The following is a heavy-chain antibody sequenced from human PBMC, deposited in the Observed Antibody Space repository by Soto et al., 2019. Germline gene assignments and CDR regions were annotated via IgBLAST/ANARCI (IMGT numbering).Heavy chain of an antibody. D-gene: IGHD2-21*02. CDR2: IYWDNDK. CDR3: VHSRCGGDCLQSYSSHYYYGMDV. V-gene: IGHV2-5*02. J-gene: IGHJ6*02. CDR1: GFSLNTGGLA. Sequence: QITLKESGPTLVKPTQTLTLTCTFSGFSLNTGGLAVGWIRQPPEKALEWLALIYWDNDKRYSPSLRSRLTITKDTSKNQVVLTMTNMDPVDASTYYCVHSRCGGDCLQSYSSHYYYGMDVWGQGTTVTVSS.